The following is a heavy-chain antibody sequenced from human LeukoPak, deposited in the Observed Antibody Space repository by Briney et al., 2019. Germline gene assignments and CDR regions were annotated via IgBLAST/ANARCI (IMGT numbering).Heavy chain of an antibody. CDR1: GFTFSSYS. CDR2: ISSSSSTI. J-gene: IGHJ4*02. V-gene: IGHV3-48*04. D-gene: IGHD3-10*01. CDR3: ARDGGATLVRGVITFDY. Sequence: PGGSLRLSCAASGFTFSSYSMNWVRQAPGKGLEWVSYISSSSSTIKYADSVKGRFTIFSDNAKNSLYLQMNSLRAEDTAVYYCARDGGATLVRGVITFDYWGQGTLVTVSS.